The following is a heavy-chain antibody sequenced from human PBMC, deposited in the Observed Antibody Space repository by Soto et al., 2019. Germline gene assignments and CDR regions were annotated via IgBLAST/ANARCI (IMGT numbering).Heavy chain of an antibody. CDR3: ARGRDQPPVGLYFDS. D-gene: IGHD1-26*01. V-gene: IGHV1-69*01. Sequence: QVQLVQSGAEVKKPGSSVNVSCKASGDAFTNYIFDWVRQAPGQGLEWMGGIIPMFGTPKYAQTFQDRVTISADVPTGTAYLELTSLRVDDTAVYYCARGRDQPPVGLYFDSWGEGTRVTVSS. CDR2: IIPMFGTP. J-gene: IGHJ4*02. CDR1: GDAFTNYI.